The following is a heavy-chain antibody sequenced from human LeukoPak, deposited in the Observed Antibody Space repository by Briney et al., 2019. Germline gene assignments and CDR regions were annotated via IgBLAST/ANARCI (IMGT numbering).Heavy chain of an antibody. CDR1: GGSISSYY. CDR3: ARDQRGYSGYDYNWLDP. J-gene: IGHJ5*02. V-gene: IGHV4-59*01. D-gene: IGHD5-12*01. Sequence: PSETLSLTCTVSGGSISSYYWSWIRQPPGKGLEWIGYIYYSGSTNYNPSLKSRVTISVDTSKNQFSLKLSSVTAADTAVYYCARDQRGYSGYDYNWLDPWGQGTLVTVSS. CDR2: IYYSGST.